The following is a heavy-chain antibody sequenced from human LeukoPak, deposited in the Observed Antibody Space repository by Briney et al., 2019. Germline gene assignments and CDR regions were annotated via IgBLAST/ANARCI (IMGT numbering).Heavy chain of an antibody. CDR2: IYSGGST. J-gene: IGHJ6*03. V-gene: IGHV3-66*01. Sequence: GSLRLSCAASGFTVSSNYMSWVRQAPGKGLEWVSVIYSGGSTYYADSVKGRFTISRDNSKNTLYLQMNSLRAEDTAVYYCARLDSDYYYYMDVWGKGTTVTISS. CDR1: GFTVSSNY. CDR3: ARLDSDYYYYMDV. D-gene: IGHD2-2*03.